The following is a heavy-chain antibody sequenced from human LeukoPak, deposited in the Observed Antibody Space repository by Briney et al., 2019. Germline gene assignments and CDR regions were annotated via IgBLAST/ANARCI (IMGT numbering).Heavy chain of an antibody. CDR2: ISGSGGTT. CDR1: GFTFSSYA. Sequence: GGSLRLSCAASGFTFSSYAMSWVRQAPGKGLEWVSTISGSGGTTYYVDSVKGRFTISRDNSKNTLYLQMNSLRAEDTAVYYCVKDWGYGSGTYYNEWGQGTLVTVSS. J-gene: IGHJ4*02. V-gene: IGHV3-23*01. CDR3: VKDWGYGSGTYYNE. D-gene: IGHD3-10*01.